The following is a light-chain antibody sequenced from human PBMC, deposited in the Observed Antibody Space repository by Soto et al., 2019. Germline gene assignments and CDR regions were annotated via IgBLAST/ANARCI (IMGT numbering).Light chain of an antibody. CDR3: QQRSDWFT. CDR1: QSVSNF. V-gene: IGKV3-11*01. Sequence: EIVLTQSPATLSLSPGERATLSCRASQSVSNFLAWYQQKPGQDPRLLIYDESNRATGIPVRFSGSGSGTDFTLTISSLEPEDFGLYYCQQRSDWFTFGQGTRLEIK. CDR2: DES. J-gene: IGKJ5*01.